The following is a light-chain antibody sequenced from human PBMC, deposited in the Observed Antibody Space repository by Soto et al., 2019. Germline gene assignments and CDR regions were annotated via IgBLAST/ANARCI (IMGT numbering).Light chain of an antibody. J-gene: IGKJ4*01. CDR3: QKYNSAHLT. Sequence: DVQMTQSPSSPFSPLGDRGTITFRASQGIAPYLAWFQQKPGKVPKLLIYAASTLQSGVPSRFSGSGSGTDFTLTISSLQPEDVATYYCQKYNSAHLTFGGGTKVDIK. CDR2: AAS. CDR1: QGIAPY. V-gene: IGKV1-27*01.